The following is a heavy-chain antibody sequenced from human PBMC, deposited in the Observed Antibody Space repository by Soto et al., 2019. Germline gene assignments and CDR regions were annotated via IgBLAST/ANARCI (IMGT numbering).Heavy chain of an antibody. CDR3: ARHRFDILTGYYDGSPCYFDY. D-gene: IGHD3-9*01. V-gene: IGHV4-39*01. Sequence: SETLSLTCTVSGGSISSSSYYWGWIRQPPGKGLEWIGSIYYSGSTYYNPSLKSRVTISVDTSKNQFSLKLSSVTAADTVVYYCARHRFDILTGYYDGSPCYFDYWGQGTLVTVSS. CDR1: GGSISSSSYY. J-gene: IGHJ4*02. CDR2: IYYSGST.